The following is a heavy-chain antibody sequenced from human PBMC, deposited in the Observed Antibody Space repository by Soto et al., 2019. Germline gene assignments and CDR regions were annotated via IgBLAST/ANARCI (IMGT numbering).Heavy chain of an antibody. CDR1: GGSFSGYY. Sequence: SETLSLTCAVYGGSFSGYYWSWIRQPPGKGLEWIGEINHSGSTNYNPSLKSRITISVDTSKNHFSLKLSSVTAADTAVYYCARGRGSYYYYGMDVWGQGTTVTVSS. CDR2: INHSGST. J-gene: IGHJ6*02. V-gene: IGHV4-34*01. CDR3: ARGRGSYYYYGMDV. D-gene: IGHD1-26*01.